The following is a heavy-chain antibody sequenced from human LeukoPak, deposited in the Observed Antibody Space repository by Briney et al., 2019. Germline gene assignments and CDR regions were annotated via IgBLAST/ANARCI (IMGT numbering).Heavy chain of an antibody. V-gene: IGHV4-34*01. Sequence: SETLSLTCAVYGGSFSGYYWSWIRQPPGKGLEWIGEINHSGSTNYNPSLKSRVTISVDTSKNQFSLKLSSMTAADTAVYYCARHGIAVAASLAYWGQGTLVTVSS. CDR1: GGSFSGYY. CDR3: ARHGIAVAASLAY. CDR2: INHSGST. J-gene: IGHJ4*02. D-gene: IGHD6-19*01.